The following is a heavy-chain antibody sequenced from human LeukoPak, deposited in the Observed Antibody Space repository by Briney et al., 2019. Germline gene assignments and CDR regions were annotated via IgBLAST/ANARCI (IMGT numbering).Heavy chain of an antibody. D-gene: IGHD1-26*01. CDR1: GFTFSTFA. V-gene: IGHV3-23*01. J-gene: IGHJ4*02. CDR3: ARTLSGSYRDC. Sequence: GGSLRLSCAASGFTFSTFAMSWVRQAPGKGLEWVSSIGGRDTTTYYADSVKGRFTISRDNSKNTLYLQMDRLRAEDSALYYCARTLSGSYRDCWGQGTLVTVSS. CDR2: IGGRDTTT.